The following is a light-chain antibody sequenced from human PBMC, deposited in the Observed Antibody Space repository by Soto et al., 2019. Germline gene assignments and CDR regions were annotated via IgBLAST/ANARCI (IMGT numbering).Light chain of an antibody. V-gene: IGKV2-30*01. CDR3: MKGTQCPPN. CDR2: KVS. Sequence: DVVMTQSPLSLPVTLGQPASISCRSNQSLVYSDGNTYLHWFQQRPGQTPRRLIYKVSNRDPGVPDRFSRSGSGTDFTLIISRVESEDVGVYYCMKGTQCPPNFGPGTKVYVK. J-gene: IGKJ3*01. CDR1: QSLVYSDGNTY.